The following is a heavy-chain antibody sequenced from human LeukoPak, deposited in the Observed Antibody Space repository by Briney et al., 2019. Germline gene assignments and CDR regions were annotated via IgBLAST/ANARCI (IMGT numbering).Heavy chain of an antibody. CDR2: IIPILVIA. J-gene: IGHJ4*02. D-gene: IGHD5-24*01. CDR3: ARSRWLLRYYFDY. CDR1: GGTFSSYA. Sequence: ASVKVSCKASGGTFSSYAISWVRQAPGQGLEWMGRIIPILVIANYAQKFQGRVTITADKSTSTAYMELSSLRSEDTAVYYCARSRWLLRYYFDYWGQGTLVTVSS. V-gene: IGHV1-69*04.